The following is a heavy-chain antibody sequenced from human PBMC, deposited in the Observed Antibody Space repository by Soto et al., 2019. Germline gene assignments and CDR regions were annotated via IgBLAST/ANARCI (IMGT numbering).Heavy chain of an antibody. J-gene: IGHJ4*02. CDR3: ARGIPMNY. Sequence: QVQLAESGGGVVQPGRSLRLSCAASGFTFSDSPMQWVRQAPGKGLEWVALISYGGTNKYYADSVKGRFSVSRDNSKKTLYLPMSGLRADDTAVYFCARGIPMNYWGQGTLVTFSS. V-gene: IGHV3-30-3*01. CDR2: ISYGGTNK. CDR1: GFTFSDSP. D-gene: IGHD2-21*01.